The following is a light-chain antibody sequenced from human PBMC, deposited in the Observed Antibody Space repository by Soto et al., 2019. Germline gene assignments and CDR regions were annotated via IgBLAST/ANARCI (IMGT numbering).Light chain of an antibody. CDR3: QQYNSYSLC. J-gene: IGKJ2*03. V-gene: IGKV1-5*01. Sequence: DIQMTHSPSTLSASVGDRVTITCRASQSISNWLAWYQQKPGKAPKLLIYGASSLESGVPSRFSGSGSGTEFTLTISSLQPDDFATYYCQQYNSYSLCFGQGTKVDIK. CDR1: QSISNW. CDR2: GAS.